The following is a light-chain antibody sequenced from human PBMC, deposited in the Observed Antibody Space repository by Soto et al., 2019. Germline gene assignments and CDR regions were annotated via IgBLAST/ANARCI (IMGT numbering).Light chain of an antibody. J-gene: IGLJ1*01. V-gene: IGLV1-51*01. CDR1: SSNIGGNS. CDR3: GSWDSSLSADV. CDR2: DDD. Sequence: QSVLTQPPSVSAAPGQRVTISCSGSSSNIGGNSVSWYQQLPGTAPKLLTYDDDKRPSGIPDRFSGSKSGTSATLGITGFQTGDEADYYCGSWDSSLSADVFGTGTKVTV.